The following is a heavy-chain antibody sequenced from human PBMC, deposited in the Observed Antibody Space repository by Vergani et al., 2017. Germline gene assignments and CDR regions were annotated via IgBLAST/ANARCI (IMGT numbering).Heavy chain of an antibody. J-gene: IGHJ3*02. V-gene: IGHV1-18*04. CDR2: ISAYNGNT. CDR3: ARLVWCRGTQTRYVRQLVSRAREGFDI. Sequence: QVQLVQSGAEVKKPGASVKVSCKASGYTFTGYYMHWVRQAPGQGLEWMGWISAYNGNTNYAQKLQGRVTMTTDTSTSTAYMELRSLRSDDTAVYYCARLVWCRGTQTRYVRQLVSRAREGFDIWGQGTMVTVSS. D-gene: IGHD6-6*01. CDR1: GYTFTGYY.